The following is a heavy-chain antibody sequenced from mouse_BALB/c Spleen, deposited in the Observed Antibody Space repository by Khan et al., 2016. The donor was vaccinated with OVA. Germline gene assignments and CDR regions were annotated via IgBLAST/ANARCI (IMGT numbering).Heavy chain of an antibody. CDR2: INPSNGYT. CDR1: GYTFTSYT. Sequence: QVQLKESGAELARPGASVKMSCKASGYTFTSYTIHWIKLRPGQGLEWIGFINPSNGYTNYNQKFKDKATLTADKSSTTVYMQLSSLTSDDSAVYNCVRDGAYHRNDGWVAYRGQGTLVTVSA. V-gene: IGHV1-4*01. CDR3: VRDGAYHRNDGWVAY. D-gene: IGHD2-14*01. J-gene: IGHJ3*01.